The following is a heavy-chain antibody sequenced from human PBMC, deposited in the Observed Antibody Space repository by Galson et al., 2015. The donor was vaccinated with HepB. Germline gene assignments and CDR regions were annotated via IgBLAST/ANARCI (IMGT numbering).Heavy chain of an antibody. CDR1: GFTFSNYG. J-gene: IGHJ4*02. CDR3: TRDSFYFDHRGGPDY. Sequence: SLRLSCAASGFTFSNYGMHWVRQAPGKGLEWVAVIWYDGTNKYYADSVKGRFTISRDNSQNTLYLQMSSLRPGDTAVYYCTRDSFYFDHRGGPDYWGRGTLVTVSS. D-gene: IGHD3-22*01. CDR2: IWYDGTNK. V-gene: IGHV3-33*01.